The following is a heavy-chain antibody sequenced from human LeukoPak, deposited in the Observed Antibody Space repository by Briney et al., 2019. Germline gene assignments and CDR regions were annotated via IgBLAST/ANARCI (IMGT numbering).Heavy chain of an antibody. CDR1: GGSISSYY. V-gene: IGHV4-4*07. Sequence: SETLSLTCTVSGGSISSYYWSWIRPPAGKGLEWIGRIYTSGSTNYNPSLKSRVTMSVDTSKNQFSLKLSSVTAADTAVYYCARHSATTGYPIDYWGQGTLVTVSS. CDR2: IYTSGST. CDR3: ARHSATTGYPIDY. J-gene: IGHJ4*02. D-gene: IGHD1-26*01.